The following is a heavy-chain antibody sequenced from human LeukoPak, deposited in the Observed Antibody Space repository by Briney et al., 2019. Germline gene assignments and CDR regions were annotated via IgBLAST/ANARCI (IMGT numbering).Heavy chain of an antibody. CDR2: ISGGGVAT. CDR3: ARALNPYYYDSSGLLDY. J-gene: IGHJ4*02. V-gene: IGHV3-23*01. Sequence: GGSLRLSCAASGFSFNNYAMSWVRQAPGKGLEWVSAISGGGVATKYADSVKGRFTISRDNSKNTLYLQMNSLRAEDTAVYYCARALNPYYYDSSGLLDYWGQGTLVTVSS. D-gene: IGHD3-22*01. CDR1: GFSFNNYA.